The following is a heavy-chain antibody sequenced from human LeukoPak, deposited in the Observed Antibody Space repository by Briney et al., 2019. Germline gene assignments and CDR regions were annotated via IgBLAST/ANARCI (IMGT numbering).Heavy chain of an antibody. V-gene: IGHV3-48*03. Sequence: GGSLRLSCAASGFTFSSYEMNWVRQAPGKGLEWVSYVSSSGSTIYYADSVKGRFTISRDNAKNSLYLQMNSLRAEDTAVYYCARAYCSSTSCYPPNYWGQGTLVTVSS. D-gene: IGHD2-2*01. CDR3: ARAYCSSTSCYPPNY. CDR2: VSSSGSTI. J-gene: IGHJ4*02. CDR1: GFTFSSYE.